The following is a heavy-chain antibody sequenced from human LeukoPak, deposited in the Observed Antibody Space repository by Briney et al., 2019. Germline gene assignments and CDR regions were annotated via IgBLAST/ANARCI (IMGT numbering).Heavy chain of an antibody. CDR2: INPSGGST. CDR1: GYTFTSYY. CDR3: ARDPTSYCSSTSCYSRWFDP. J-gene: IGHJ5*02. V-gene: IGHV1-46*01. D-gene: IGHD2-2*01. Sequence: ASVKVSCKASGYTFTSYYMHWVRQAPGQGLEWMGIINPSGGSTSYAQKFQGRVTMTTDTSTSTAYMELRSLRSDDTAVYYCARDPTSYCSSTSCYSRWFDPWGQGTLVTVSS.